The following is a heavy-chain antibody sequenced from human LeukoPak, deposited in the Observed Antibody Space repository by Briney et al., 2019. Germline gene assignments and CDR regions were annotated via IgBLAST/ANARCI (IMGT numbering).Heavy chain of an antibody. D-gene: IGHD6-19*01. CDR3: AKLGSSGWYYFDY. CDR1: GGSISSYY. CDR2: ISYDGSNK. Sequence: LSLTCTVSGGSISSYYWSWVRQAPGKGLEWVAVISYDGSNKYYADSVKGRFTISRDNSKNTLYLQMNSLRAEDTAVYYCAKLGSSGWYYFDYWGQGTLVTVSS. J-gene: IGHJ4*02. V-gene: IGHV3-30*18.